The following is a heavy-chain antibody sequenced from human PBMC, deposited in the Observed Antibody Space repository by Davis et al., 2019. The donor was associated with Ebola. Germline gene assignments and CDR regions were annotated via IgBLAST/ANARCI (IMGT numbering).Heavy chain of an antibody. D-gene: IGHD3-10*01. J-gene: IGHJ4*02. V-gene: IGHV4-59*11. Sequence: PGGSLRLSCTVSGGPISSHYWSWIRQPPGKGLEWIGYINYSGSTNYNPSLKSRVTMSVDTSKNQFSLKLSSVTAADTAVYYCARVDYYGSGKFDYWGQGTLVTVSS. CDR3: ARVDYYGSGKFDY. CDR2: INYSGST. CDR1: GGPISSHY.